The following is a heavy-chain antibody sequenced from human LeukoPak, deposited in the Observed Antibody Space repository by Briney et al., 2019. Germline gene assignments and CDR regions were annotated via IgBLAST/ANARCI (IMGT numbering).Heavy chain of an antibody. Sequence: ASVKVSCKASGYTFTVYYMHWVRQAPGQGLEWMGRINPNSGGTNYAQKFQGRVTMTRDTSISTAYMELSRLRSDDTAVYYCARVNGSSGWLPVGSYNYWDRGTLVTVSS. V-gene: IGHV1-2*06. CDR3: ARVNGSSGWLPVGSYNY. J-gene: IGHJ4*02. D-gene: IGHD6-19*01. CDR1: GYTFTVYY. CDR2: INPNSGGT.